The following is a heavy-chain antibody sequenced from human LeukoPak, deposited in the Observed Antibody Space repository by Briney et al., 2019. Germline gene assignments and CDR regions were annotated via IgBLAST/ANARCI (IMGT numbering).Heavy chain of an antibody. J-gene: IGHJ4*02. D-gene: IGHD3-10*01. CDR1: GYTFTSYY. CDR2: INPSGDST. V-gene: IGHV1-46*01. CDR3: ASRGFGVTGEVDY. Sequence: ASVKVSFTASGYTFTSYYMHWVRQAPGQGLEWMGIINPSGDSTSYAQKFQGRVTMTRDTSTSTVYMELSSLRSEDTAVYYCASRGFGVTGEVDYWGQGTLVTVSS.